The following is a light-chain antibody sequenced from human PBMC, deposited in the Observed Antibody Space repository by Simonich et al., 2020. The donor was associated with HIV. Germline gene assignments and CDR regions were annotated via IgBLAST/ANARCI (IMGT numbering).Light chain of an antibody. CDR3: QTWGTGIRV. CDR1: SGHSSYA. V-gene: IGLV4-69*01. J-gene: IGLJ3*02. Sequence: QLVLTQSPSASASLGASVKLTCTLHSGHSSYAIAWPQQQPEKGPRYLMKLNSDGSHSKGDGIPDRFSGSSAGAERYLTISSLQSEDEADYYCQTWGTGIRVFGGGTKLTVL. CDR2: LNSDGSH.